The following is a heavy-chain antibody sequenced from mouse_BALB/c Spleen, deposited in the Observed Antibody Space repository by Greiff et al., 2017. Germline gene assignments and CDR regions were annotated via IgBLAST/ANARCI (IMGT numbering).Heavy chain of an antibody. V-gene: IGHV7-3*02. D-gene: IGHD3-2*02. CDR1: GFTFTDYY. J-gene: IGHJ2*01. Sequence: EVMLVESGGGLVQPGGSLRLSCATSGFTFTDYYMSWVRQPPGKALEWLGFIRNKANGYTTEYSASVKGRFTISRDNSQSILYLQMNTLRAEDSATYYCAREGQASYYFDYWGQGTTLTVSS. CDR2: IRNKANGYTT. CDR3: AREGQASYYFDY.